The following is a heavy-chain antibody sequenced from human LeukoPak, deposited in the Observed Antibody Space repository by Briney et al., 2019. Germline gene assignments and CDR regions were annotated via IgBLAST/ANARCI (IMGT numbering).Heavy chain of an antibody. V-gene: IGHV4-59*08. J-gene: IGHJ4*02. D-gene: IGHD6-6*01. CDR1: GGSISNYY. CDR2: IYYSEIT. Sequence: SETLSLNCTVSGGSISNYYWSWIRQPPGKGLEWIGFIYYSEITNSNPSLKSRVTISVDTSKNQFSLKLSSVTAADTAVYYCARQKYSSSSHFDYWGQGTLVTISS. CDR3: ARQKYSSSSHFDY.